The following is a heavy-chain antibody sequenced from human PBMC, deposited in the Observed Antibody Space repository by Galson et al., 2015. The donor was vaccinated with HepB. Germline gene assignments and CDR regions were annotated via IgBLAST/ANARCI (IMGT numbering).Heavy chain of an antibody. CDR1: GYTFTSYG. V-gene: IGHV1-18*01. CDR2: ISAYNGNT. J-gene: IGHJ4*02. Sequence: SVKVSCKASGYTFTSYGISWVRQAPGQGLEWMGWISAYNGNTNYAQKLQGRVTMTTDTSTSTAYMELWSLRSDDTAVYYCARAACSSTSCYTAETYYLDYWGQGTLVTVSS. CDR3: ARAACSSTSCYTAETYYLDY. D-gene: IGHD2-2*01.